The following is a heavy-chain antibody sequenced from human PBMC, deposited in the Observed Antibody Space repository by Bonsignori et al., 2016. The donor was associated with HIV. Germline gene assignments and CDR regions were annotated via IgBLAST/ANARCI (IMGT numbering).Heavy chain of an antibody. V-gene: IGHV3-53*01. J-gene: IGHJ5*02. CDR3: ARNERDLWFGGS. D-gene: IGHD3-10*01. CDR2: LYSGGST. Sequence: VRQGSREGPGVGLSLYSGGSTYYADSVKGRFTISRDNSKNTLYLQMNNLRAEDTAVYYCARNERDLWFGGSWGQGTLVTVSS.